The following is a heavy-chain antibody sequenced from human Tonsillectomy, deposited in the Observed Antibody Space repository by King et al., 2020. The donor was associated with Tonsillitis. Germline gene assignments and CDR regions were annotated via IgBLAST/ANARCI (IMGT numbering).Heavy chain of an antibody. CDR1: GFSLSTSGVG. CDR2: IYWDDNK. Sequence: TLKESGPTLVKPTQTLTLTCTFSGFSLSTSGVGVGWIRQPPGKALEWLALIYWDDNKYYSPSLKSRLTITKDTSKNQVFLTMTNMDPVDTATYYCAHRPPPYLNFDYWGQGTLVTVSS. V-gene: IGHV2-5*02. J-gene: IGHJ4*02. CDR3: AHRPPPYLNFDY. D-gene: IGHD2-8*01.